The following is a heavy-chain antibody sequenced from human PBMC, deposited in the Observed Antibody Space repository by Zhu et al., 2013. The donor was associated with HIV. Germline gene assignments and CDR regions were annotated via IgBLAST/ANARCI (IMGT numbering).Heavy chain of an antibody. CDR3: ARGPKHTGYSSSWLNWYFDL. V-gene: IGHV4-30-2*01. CDR1: GGSISSGGYS. D-gene: IGHD6-13*01. CDR2: IYHSGST. J-gene: IGHJ2*01. Sequence: QVQLQESGSGLVKPSQTLSLTCAVSGGSISSGGYSWSWIRQPPGKGLEWIGYIYHSGSTYYNPSLKSRVTISVDTSKNQFSLKLSSVTAADTAVYYCARGPKHTGYSSSWLNWYFDLWAVAPWSLSPQ.